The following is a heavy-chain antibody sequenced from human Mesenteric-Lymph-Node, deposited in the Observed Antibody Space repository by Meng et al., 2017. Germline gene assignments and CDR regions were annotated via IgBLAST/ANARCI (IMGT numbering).Heavy chain of an antibody. CDR1: GFTFNNYD. V-gene: IGHV3-13*01. J-gene: IGHJ5*02. CDR3: ARDRSRGWFDP. Sequence: GESLKISCVASGFTFNNYDMHWVRQVPGKGLEWVSGIRTTGDAYYADYVEGRFTISRDNAKNTLYLQMNSLKVEDTAVYYCARDRSRGWFDPWGQGTLVTVSS. D-gene: IGHD3-10*01. CDR2: IRTTGDA.